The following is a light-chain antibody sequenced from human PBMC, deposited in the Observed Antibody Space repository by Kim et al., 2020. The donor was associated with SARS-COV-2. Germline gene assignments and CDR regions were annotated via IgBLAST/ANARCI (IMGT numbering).Light chain of an antibody. V-gene: IGKV1-39*01. Sequence: ASVRHRVPITCRSCQYYFNFLNVSQQRRGRASELLLYAVSSLQSGVPSRFRGCGSGTHFSLPISSVQPEDFASYYCQQTYSTGEYTFGQGTKVEI. J-gene: IGKJ2*01. CDR1: QYYFNF. CDR3: QQTYSTGEYT. CDR2: AVS.